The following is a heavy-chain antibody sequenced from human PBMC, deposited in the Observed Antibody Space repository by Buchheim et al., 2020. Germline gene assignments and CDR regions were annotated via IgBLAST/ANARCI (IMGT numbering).Heavy chain of an antibody. CDR2: TYISGST. D-gene: IGHD3-10*01. J-gene: IGHJ3*02. V-gene: IGHV4-61*02. CDR3: AREGITIARGAFDI. Sequence: QVQLQESGPGLVAPSQTLSLTCNVSGGSINSSSYYWNWIRQPAGKGLEWIGRTYISGSTHYNPSLKSRVTISGDTSKNPFSLKLSSVTAADTAVYYCAREGITIARGAFDIWGQGT. CDR1: GGSINSSSYY.